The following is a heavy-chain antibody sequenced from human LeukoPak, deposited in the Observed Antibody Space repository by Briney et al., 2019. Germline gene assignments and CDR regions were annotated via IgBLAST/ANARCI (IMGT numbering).Heavy chain of an antibody. CDR1: GFTFSSYS. D-gene: IGHD3-22*01. V-gene: IGHV3-21*01. CDR3: ARELMGLTMIVVVNPIDY. J-gene: IGHJ4*02. CDR2: ISSTSSYI. Sequence: GGSLRLSCAASGFTFSSYSMNWVRQAPGKGLEWVSSISSTSSYIYYADSVKGRFTISRDNAKNSLFLQMNSLRAEDTAMYYCARELMGLTMIVVVNPIDYWGQGTLVTVSS.